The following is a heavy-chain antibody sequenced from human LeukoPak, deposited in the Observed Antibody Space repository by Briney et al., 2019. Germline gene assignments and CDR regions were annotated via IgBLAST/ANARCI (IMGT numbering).Heavy chain of an antibody. D-gene: IGHD3-10*01. J-gene: IGHJ4*02. CDR2: IRSSNNYT. CDR1: GITFSDYY. CDR3: AKDPLVRGVTYDY. V-gene: IGHV3-11*05. Sequence: KPGGSLRLSCAVSGITFSDYYMSWIRQAPGKGLEWVSNIRSSNNYTNYADSVKGRFTISRDNSKNTLYLQMNSLRAEDTAVYYCAKDPLVRGVTYDYWGQGTLVTVSS.